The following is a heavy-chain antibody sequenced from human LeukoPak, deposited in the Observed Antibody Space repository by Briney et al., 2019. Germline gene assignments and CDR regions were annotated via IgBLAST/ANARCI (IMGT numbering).Heavy chain of an antibody. CDR3: ATHGYSELRYFDWSTNE. D-gene: IGHD3-9*01. CDR2: IKEDGSEK. V-gene: IGHV3-7*01. Sequence: GGSLRLSCAASGFTVSSNYMSWVRQAPGKGLEWVANIKEDGSEKYYVDSVKGRFTISRDNARKSLYLQMDSLRAEDTAVYYCATHGYSELRYFDWSTNEWGQGTLVTVSS. J-gene: IGHJ4*02. CDR1: GFTVSSNY.